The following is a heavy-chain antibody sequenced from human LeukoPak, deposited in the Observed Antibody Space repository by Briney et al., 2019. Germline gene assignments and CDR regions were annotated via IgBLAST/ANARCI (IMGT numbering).Heavy chain of an antibody. CDR2: ISGSGGST. Sequence: QPGGSLRLSCAASGFTFSSYAMSWVRQAPGKGLEWVSAISGSGGSTYYADSVKGRFTISRDNAKNSLYLQMNSLRAEDTAVYYCARGPLMGATPSYFDYWGQGTLVTVSS. CDR1: GFTFSSYA. CDR3: ARGPLMGATPSYFDY. J-gene: IGHJ4*02. V-gene: IGHV3-23*01. D-gene: IGHD1-26*01.